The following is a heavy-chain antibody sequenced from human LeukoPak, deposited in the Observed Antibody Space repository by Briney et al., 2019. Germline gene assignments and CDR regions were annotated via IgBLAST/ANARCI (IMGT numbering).Heavy chain of an antibody. V-gene: IGHV3-23*01. CDR1: GFTFSSCA. CDR2: IIDNGYIT. J-gene: IGHJ6*03. CDR3: AKLGGQEVHNYYVAV. D-gene: IGHD3-16*01. Sequence: PGGSLRLSCAASGFTFSSCAMSWVRQAPGKGLEWVSGIIDNGYITYYANSVRGRFTISRDNSKNTLFLQMNSLRAEDTAVHYCAKLGGQEVHNYYVAVWGKGTTVAVSS.